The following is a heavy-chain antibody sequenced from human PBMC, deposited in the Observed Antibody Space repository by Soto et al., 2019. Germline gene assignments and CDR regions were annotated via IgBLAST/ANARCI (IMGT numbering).Heavy chain of an antibody. J-gene: IGHJ4*02. CDR2: ISSSNNYI. Sequence: GGSLRLSCAASGFTFSSYFMNWVRQAPGKGLEWVSSISSSNNYICYADSLKGRFTISRDNAKKSLYLQMNSLRAEDTAIYYCARAFRSADSGPFDYWCQGTLVTVSS. CDR1: GFTFSSYF. CDR3: ARAFRSADSGPFDY. D-gene: IGHD2-21*02. V-gene: IGHV3-21*01.